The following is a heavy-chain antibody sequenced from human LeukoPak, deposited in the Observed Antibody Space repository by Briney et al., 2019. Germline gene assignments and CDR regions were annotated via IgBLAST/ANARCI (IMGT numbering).Heavy chain of an antibody. CDR3: ARELPALAGYFDY. D-gene: IGHD6-19*01. V-gene: IGHV3-7*01. Sequence: GGSLRLSCAASGFTFSGFAMSWIRQAPGKGLEWVANIKQDGSEKYYVDSVKGRFTISRDNAKNSLYLQMNSLRAEDTAVYYCARELPALAGYFDYWGQGILVTVSS. J-gene: IGHJ4*02. CDR2: IKQDGSEK. CDR1: GFTFSGFA.